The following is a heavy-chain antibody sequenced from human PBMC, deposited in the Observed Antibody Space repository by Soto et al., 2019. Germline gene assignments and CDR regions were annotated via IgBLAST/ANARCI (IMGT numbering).Heavy chain of an antibody. Sequence: SETLSLTCTVSGGSISSYYWSWIRQPAGKGLEWIGRIYTSGSTNYNPSLKSRVTMSVDTSKNQFSLKLSSVTAADTAVYYCARAGAYYYGSGRLRFPGWFDPWGQGTLVTVSS. CDR1: GGSISSYY. J-gene: IGHJ5*02. V-gene: IGHV4-4*07. CDR2: IYTSGST. D-gene: IGHD3-10*01. CDR3: ARAGAYYYGSGRLRFPGWFDP.